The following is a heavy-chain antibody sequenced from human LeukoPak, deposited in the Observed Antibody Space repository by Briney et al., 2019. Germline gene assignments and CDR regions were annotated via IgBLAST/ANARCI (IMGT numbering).Heavy chain of an antibody. CDR3: ARDPCHGALDY. CDR2: IKQDGTEE. Sequence: PGGSLRLSCVASGFTFSSSWMSWVRRAPGKGLEWVANIKQDGTEEYCVDSVRGRFSISKDNAKNSLYLQMSSLRAEDTAVYYCARDPCHGALDYWGQGALVTVSS. CDR1: GFTFSSSW. V-gene: IGHV3-7*03. D-gene: IGHD2-2*01. J-gene: IGHJ4*02.